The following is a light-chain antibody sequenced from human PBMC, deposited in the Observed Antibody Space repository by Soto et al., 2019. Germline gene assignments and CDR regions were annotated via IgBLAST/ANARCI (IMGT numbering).Light chain of an antibody. CDR2: AAS. V-gene: IGKV1-39*01. Sequence: DIQMTQSPSSLAASVGDRVTITCRASQTINTYLNWYQQEPGKAPKLLIYAASSLPSGVPSRFSGSGSGTDFTLAISSLQPEDFATYYCQQSYSNSRTFGQGTKVDNK. CDR1: QTINTY. CDR3: QQSYSNSRT. J-gene: IGKJ1*01.